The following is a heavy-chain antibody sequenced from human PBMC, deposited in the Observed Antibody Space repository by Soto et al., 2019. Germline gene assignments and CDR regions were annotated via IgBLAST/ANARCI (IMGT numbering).Heavy chain of an antibody. J-gene: IGHJ3*02. CDR3: ARVGRGNSFDI. CDR2: VSSRSNQI. D-gene: IGHD3-10*01. CDR1: GFTFSDFG. Sequence: EVQLVESGGGLVKPGGSLRLSCAASGFTFSDFGMHWVGQAPGKGLEWVSYVSSRSNQIYYADSVQGRFTISRDNAKNSLYLQLNSLRGDDTAVYYCARVGRGNSFDIWGQGTMVTVSS. V-gene: IGHV3-21*01.